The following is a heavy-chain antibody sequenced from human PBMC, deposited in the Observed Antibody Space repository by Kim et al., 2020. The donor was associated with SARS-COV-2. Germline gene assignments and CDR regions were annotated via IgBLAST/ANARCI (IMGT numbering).Heavy chain of an antibody. CDR2: IWYDGSNK. CDR3: AREDVITMVSGVPPLDY. Sequence: GGSLRLSCAASGFTFSSYGMHWVRQAPGKGLEWVAVIWYDGSNKYYADSVTGRFTISRDNSKNTLYLQMNSLRAEDTAVYDCAREDVITMVSGVPPLDY. J-gene: IGHJ4*01. CDR1: GFTFSSYG. V-gene: IGHV3-33*01. D-gene: IGHD3-10*01.